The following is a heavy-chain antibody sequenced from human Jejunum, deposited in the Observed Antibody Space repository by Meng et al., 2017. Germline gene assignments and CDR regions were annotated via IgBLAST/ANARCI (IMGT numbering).Heavy chain of an antibody. V-gene: IGHV3-23*01. J-gene: IGHJ4*02. CDR1: GFTFNNYA. CDR2: ISAGGDST. D-gene: IGHD2-8*01. CDR3: AKGLDRYCNNGICYTKLGGGLDY. Sequence: GESLKISCAASGFTFNNYAINWVRQAPGKGLEWVSSISAGGDSTYYADSVKGRFTISRDNSKNTLYMQMNSLRAEDTAVYYCAKGLDRYCNNGICYTKLGGGLDYWGQGTLVTVS.